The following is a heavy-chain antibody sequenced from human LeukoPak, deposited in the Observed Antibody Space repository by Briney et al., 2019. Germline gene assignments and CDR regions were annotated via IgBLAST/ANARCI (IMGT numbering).Heavy chain of an antibody. CDR3: AKDGLVWSGYYSTWFDT. V-gene: IGHV3-30-3*01. CDR1: GFTFSSYA. D-gene: IGHD3-3*01. CDR2: ISYDGSNK. Sequence: AGGSLRLSCAASGFTFSSYAMHWVRQAPGKWLEWVAIISYDGSNKYYADSVKGRFTISRDNAKNTLYLQMNSPRAEDTGVYYCAKDGLVWSGYYSTWFDTWGXGTXXXXXS. J-gene: IGHJ5*02.